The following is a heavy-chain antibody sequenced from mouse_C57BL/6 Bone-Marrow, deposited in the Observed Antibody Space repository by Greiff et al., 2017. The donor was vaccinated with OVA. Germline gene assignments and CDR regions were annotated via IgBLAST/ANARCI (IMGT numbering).Heavy chain of an antibody. J-gene: IGHJ3*01. CDR3: AREGGTWFAY. D-gene: IGHD4-1*01. CDR1: GYSFTGDW. CDR2: ILPGSGST. Sequence: QVQLQQSGAELMKPWASVKLSCKATGYSFTGDWLGWVKQRPGDGLEWMGEILPGSGSTNYNQKFKGKATFTENTSTNTAYMQISSLTTEDSAIYCGAREGGTWFAYWGQGTLVTVSA. V-gene: IGHV1-9*01.